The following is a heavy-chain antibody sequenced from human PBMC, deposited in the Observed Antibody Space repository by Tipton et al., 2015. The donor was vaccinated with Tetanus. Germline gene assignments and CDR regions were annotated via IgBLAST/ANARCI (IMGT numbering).Heavy chain of an antibody. CDR3: AREVGISVSHWFDP. J-gene: IGHJ5*02. V-gene: IGHV4-30-2*01. CDR1: GGSISSGGYS. D-gene: IGHD1-26*01. Sequence: LRLSCAVSGGSISSGGYSWSWIRQPPGKGLEWIGYIYHSGSTYYNPSLKSRVPISVDRSKNQFSLKLSSVTAADTAVYYCAREVGISVSHWFDPWGQGTLVTVSS. CDR2: IYHSGST.